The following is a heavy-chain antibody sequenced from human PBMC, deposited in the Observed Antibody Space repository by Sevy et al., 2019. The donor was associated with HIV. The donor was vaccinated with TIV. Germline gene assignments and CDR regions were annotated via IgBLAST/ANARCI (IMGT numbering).Heavy chain of an antibody. CDR3: ARDRRGYNWKAGWWFDP. CDR2: INPNSGGT. V-gene: IGHV1-2*02. D-gene: IGHD1-20*01. Sequence: ASVKVSCKASGYTFTGYYMHWVRQAPGQGLEWMGWINPNSGGTNYAQKFQGRVTMTRETSIRTAYMELSRLRSDDTAVYYCARDRRGYNWKAGWWFDPWGQGTLVTVSS. CDR1: GYTFTGYY. J-gene: IGHJ5*02.